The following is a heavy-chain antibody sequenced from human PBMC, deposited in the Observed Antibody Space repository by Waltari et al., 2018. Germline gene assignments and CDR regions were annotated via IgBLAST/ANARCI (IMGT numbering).Heavy chain of an antibody. Sequence: QVQLVQSGAEVKKPGSSVKVSCKASGGPFSSYAISWVRQAPGQGLEWMGGIIPIFGTANYAQKFQGRVTITADESTSTAYMELSSLRSEDTAVYYCARRGAYCGGDCPRSRPLDVWGQGTTVTVSS. CDR3: ARRGAYCGGDCPRSRPLDV. CDR2: IIPIFGTA. J-gene: IGHJ6*02. CDR1: GGPFSSYA. D-gene: IGHD2-21*01. V-gene: IGHV1-69*01.